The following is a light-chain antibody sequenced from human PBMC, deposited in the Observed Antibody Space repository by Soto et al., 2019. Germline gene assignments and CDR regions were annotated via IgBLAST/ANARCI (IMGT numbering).Light chain of an antibody. J-gene: IGLJ1*01. CDR2: ANN. V-gene: IGLV1-40*01. CDR3: RCFNSGLGVLV. Sequence: QSVLTQPLSVSGAPGQRVTISCTGSSSNIGAGCDVHWYRQLPGTPPKLLIYANNNRPAGVPDRFSASKSGTSASLAITGFQVGNEADYNGRCFNSGLGVLVFQTGTKVT. CDR1: SSNIGAGCD.